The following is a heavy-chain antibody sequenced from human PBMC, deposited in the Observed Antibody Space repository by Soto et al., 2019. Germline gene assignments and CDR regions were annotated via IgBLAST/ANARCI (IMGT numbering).Heavy chain of an antibody. V-gene: IGHV3-30-3*01. CDR3: ARAGEGSGDANWFDP. J-gene: IGHJ5*02. D-gene: IGHD3-10*01. CDR1: GFTFSSYA. Sequence: QVQLVESGRGVVQPGRSLRLSCAASGFTFSSYAMHWVRQAPGKGLEWVAVISYDGSNKYYADSVKGRFTISRDNSKNTLYLQMNSLRAEDTAVYYCARAGEGSGDANWFDPWGQGTLVTVSS. CDR2: ISYDGSNK.